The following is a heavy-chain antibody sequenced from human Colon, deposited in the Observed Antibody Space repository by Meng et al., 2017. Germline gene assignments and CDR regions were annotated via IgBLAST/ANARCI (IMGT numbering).Heavy chain of an antibody. D-gene: IGHD2-2*01. CDR2: MNPNNGNT. CDR1: GYTFTSSD. J-gene: IGHJ5*01. CDR3: ARTAMLDS. Sequence: QVQLVKSGAEVRKPGASVKVTCKAAGYTFTSSDINWVRQATGRGLEWLGWMNPNNGNTGSAQKFQGRVSMTWDTSIGTAYMELSGLTSEDTAVYYCARTAMLDSWGQGTLVTVSS. V-gene: IGHV1-8*01.